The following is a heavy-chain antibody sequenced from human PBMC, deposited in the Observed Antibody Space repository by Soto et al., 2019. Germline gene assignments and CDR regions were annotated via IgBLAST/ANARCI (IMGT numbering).Heavy chain of an antibody. D-gene: IGHD3-22*01. V-gene: IGHV3-30-3*01. CDR2: ISYGGVNK. CDR1: GFTFSTSV. CDR3: AREEFEDGRGHFDY. Sequence: QVQLVESGGGVVQPGGSPRLSCAASGFTFSTSVMHWVRQAPGKGLEWMAIISYGGVNKYYADSVKGRFTISRDISESTLYLQMNSLRTEDTAVYYCAREEFEDGRGHFDYWGQGTVVSVSS. J-gene: IGHJ4*02.